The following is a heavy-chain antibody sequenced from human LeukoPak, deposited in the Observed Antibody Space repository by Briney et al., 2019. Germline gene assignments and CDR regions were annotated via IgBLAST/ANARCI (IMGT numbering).Heavy chain of an antibody. Sequence: ASVKVSCKASGGTFSRYAMSWVRQAPGQGLEWMGGIIPIFGTASFAQKFQGRVTITADESTSTAYMELSSLRSEDTAVYYCARAQAAAGYFDYWGQGTLVTVSS. D-gene: IGHD6-13*01. CDR3: ARAQAAAGYFDY. CDR1: GGTFSRYA. V-gene: IGHV1-69*13. J-gene: IGHJ4*02. CDR2: IIPIFGTA.